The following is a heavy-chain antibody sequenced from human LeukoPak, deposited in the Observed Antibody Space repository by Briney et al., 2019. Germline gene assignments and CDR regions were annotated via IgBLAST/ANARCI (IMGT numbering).Heavy chain of an antibody. V-gene: IGHV3-74*01. CDR3: ARAPSEIGGYYPEYFRP. D-gene: IGHD3-22*01. Sequence: GGSLRLSCAASGFTFSTYWMHWVRQAPGKGLVWVSRIKSDGGINYADSVKGRFTISRDNAKKTVSLQMNSLRTEDTGVYYCARAPSEIGGYYPEYFRPWGQGTLVTVSS. CDR2: IKSDGGI. J-gene: IGHJ1*01. CDR1: GFTFSTYW.